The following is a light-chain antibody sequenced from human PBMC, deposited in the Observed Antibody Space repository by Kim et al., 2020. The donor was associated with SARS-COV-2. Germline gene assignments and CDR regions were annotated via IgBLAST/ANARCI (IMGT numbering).Light chain of an antibody. J-gene: IGKJ2*01. V-gene: IGKV1-33*01. CDR2: DAS. Sequence: DIQMTQSPSSLSASVGDRVTITCQASQDISNYLYWYQQKPGKAPKLLIYDASNLETGVPSRFSGSGSGTDFTFTISSLQPEDIATYYCQQYDNLPPVYTFGQGTKLEI. CDR1: QDISNY. CDR3: QQYDNLPPVYT.